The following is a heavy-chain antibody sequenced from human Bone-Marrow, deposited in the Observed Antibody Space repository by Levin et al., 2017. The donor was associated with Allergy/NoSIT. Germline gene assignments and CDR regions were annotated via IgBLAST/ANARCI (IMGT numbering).Heavy chain of an antibody. CDR3: ARRRGSYFSGKYYFDY. D-gene: IGHD1-26*01. V-gene: IGHV5-51*01. CDR2: IYPGDSDT. Sequence: GESLKISCKGSGYSFTSYWIGWVRQMPGKGLEWMGIIYPGDSDTRYSPSFQGQVTISADKSISTAYLQWSSLKASDTAMYYCARRRGSYFSGKYYFDYWGQGTLVTVSS. CDR1: GYSFTSYW. J-gene: IGHJ4*02.